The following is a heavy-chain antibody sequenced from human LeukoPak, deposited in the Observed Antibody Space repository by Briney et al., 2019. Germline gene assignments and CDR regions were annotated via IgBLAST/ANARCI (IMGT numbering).Heavy chain of an antibody. CDR3: AKNDYGDY. V-gene: IGHV3-23*01. J-gene: IGHJ4*02. CDR2: ISGSGDST. Sequence: GGSLRLSCAASGFTFSSYDMNWVRQAPGKGLEWVSGISGSGDSTYYADSVKGRFTISRDNFRNTLYLQMNSLRVEDTAVYYCAKNDYGDYWGQGTPVTVSS. CDR1: GFTFSSYD.